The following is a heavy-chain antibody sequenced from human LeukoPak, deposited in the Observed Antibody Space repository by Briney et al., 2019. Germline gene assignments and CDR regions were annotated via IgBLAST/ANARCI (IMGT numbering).Heavy chain of an antibody. CDR3: ARAPLTGDRIGMIDY. CDR1: GFTFSSYW. V-gene: IGHV3-7*04. Sequence: PGGSLRLSCAASGFTFSSYWMSWVRQAPGKGLEWVANIKQDGSEKYYVDSVKGRFTISRDNAKNSLYLQMNSLRAEDTAVYYCARAPLTGDRIGMIDYWGQGTLVTVSS. D-gene: IGHD7-27*01. CDR2: IKQDGSEK. J-gene: IGHJ4*02.